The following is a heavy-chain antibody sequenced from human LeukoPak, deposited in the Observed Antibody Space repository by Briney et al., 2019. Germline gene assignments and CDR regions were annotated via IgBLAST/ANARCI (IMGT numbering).Heavy chain of an antibody. D-gene: IGHD3-10*01. CDR2: ISSSGSTI. V-gene: IGHV3-48*04. CDR3: ARGVWGSGSKYLDY. J-gene: IGHJ4*02. Sequence: GGSLRLSCAASGFTFSSYSMNWVRQAPGKGLEWVSYISSSGSTIYYADSVKGRFTISRDNAKNSLYLQMNSLRAEDTAVYYCARGVWGSGSKYLDYWGQGTLVTVSS. CDR1: GFTFSSYS.